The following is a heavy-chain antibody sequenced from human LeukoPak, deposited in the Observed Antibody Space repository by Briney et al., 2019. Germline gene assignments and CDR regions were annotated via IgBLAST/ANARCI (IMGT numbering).Heavy chain of an antibody. Sequence: GASVTVSCKASGYTFTGYYMHWVRQAPGQGLEWMGWINPNSGGTNYAQKFQGRATMTRDTSISTAYMELSRLRSDDTAVYYCARERSDECWSGYLGGHSTPHKGNWFDPWGQGTLVTVYS. CDR1: GYTFTGYY. V-gene: IGHV1-2*02. CDR2: INPNSGGT. J-gene: IGHJ5*02. D-gene: IGHD3-3*01. CDR3: ARERSDECWSGYLGGHSTPHKGNWFDP.